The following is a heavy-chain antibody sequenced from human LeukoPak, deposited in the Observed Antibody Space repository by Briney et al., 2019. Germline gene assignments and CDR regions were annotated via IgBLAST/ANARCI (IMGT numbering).Heavy chain of an antibody. CDR2: ISSSSISI. Sequence: GGSLRLSCAASGFSFSRYSMNWVRQAPGKGLEWVSFISSSSISIYYGDSVQGRFTVSRDNARNLLYLEMNTLRAEDTAVYYCARVYDVLTGGFDYWGQGALVTVSS. D-gene: IGHD3-9*01. V-gene: IGHV3-21*01. J-gene: IGHJ4*02. CDR3: ARVYDVLTGGFDY. CDR1: GFSFSRYS.